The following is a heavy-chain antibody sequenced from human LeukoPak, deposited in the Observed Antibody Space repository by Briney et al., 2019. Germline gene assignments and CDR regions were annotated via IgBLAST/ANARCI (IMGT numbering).Heavy chain of an antibody. CDR3: ARDGEYGSGSYSTDYFDY. J-gene: IGHJ4*02. Sequence: GASVKVSCKASGYTFTGYYMHWVRQAPGQGLEWMGWINPNSGGTNYAQKFHGRVTMTRDTSISTAYMELSRLRSDDTAVYYCARDGEYGSGSYSTDYFDYWGQGTLVTVSS. D-gene: IGHD3-10*01. V-gene: IGHV1-2*02. CDR2: INPNSGGT. CDR1: GYTFTGYY.